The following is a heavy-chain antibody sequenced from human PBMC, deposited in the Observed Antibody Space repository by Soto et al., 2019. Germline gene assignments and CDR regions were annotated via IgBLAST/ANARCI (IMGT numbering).Heavy chain of an antibody. CDR3: ARPLSIVSWFDP. Sequence: SETLSLTCTVSGGSXSSSSYYRGWIRQPPGKGLEWIGSIYYSGSTYYNPSLKSRVTISVDTSKNQFSLKLGSVTAADTAVYYCARPLSIVSWFDPWGQGTLVTVSS. D-gene: IGHD3-22*01. CDR1: GGSXSSSSYY. CDR2: IYYSGST. V-gene: IGHV4-39*01. J-gene: IGHJ5*02.